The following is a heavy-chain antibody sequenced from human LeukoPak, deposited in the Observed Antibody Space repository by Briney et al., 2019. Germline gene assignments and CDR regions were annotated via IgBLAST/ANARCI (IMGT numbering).Heavy chain of an antibody. V-gene: IGHV3-21*01. CDR1: GFTFSSYS. CDR3: GKYYGDNYYYFYMDV. Sequence: GGSLRLSCTASGFTFSSYSMNWVRQAPGKGLEWVSSISSSSSYIYYADSVRGRFIISRDNAKNSLYLHMNSLRAEDTAVYYCGKYYGDNYYYFYMDVWGKGTTVTVSS. J-gene: IGHJ6*03. D-gene: IGHD4-17*01. CDR2: ISSSSSYI.